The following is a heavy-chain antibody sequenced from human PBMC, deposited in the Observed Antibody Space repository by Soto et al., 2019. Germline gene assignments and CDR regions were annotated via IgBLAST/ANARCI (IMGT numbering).Heavy chain of an antibody. CDR2: MKQDGSQK. J-gene: IGHJ2*01. V-gene: IGHV3-7*01. D-gene: IGHD2-15*01. Sequence: EVQLVESGGGLVQPGGSLRLSCVASGFTFSSYWMTWVRQAPGKGLEWVANMKQDGSQKYYVDSVKVRFTISRDNAKNSLYRQMNSLRVEDTAVYYCARGWDGGNPDWYSDLWGRGTLVIVSS. CDR1: GFTFSSYW. CDR3: ARGWDGGNPDWYSDL.